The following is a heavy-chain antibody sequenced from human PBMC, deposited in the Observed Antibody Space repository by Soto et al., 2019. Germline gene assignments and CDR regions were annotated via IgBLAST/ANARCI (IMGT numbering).Heavy chain of an antibody. D-gene: IGHD5-18*01. Sequence: QVQLVQSGAEVKKPGSSVKVTCKASGAIFSSNAISWVRQAPGQGLEWMGGILPIFDRTNYAQKFQGRVTITADESTRTAYMELSSLKSEDTAVYYCATGGRGYSYAPRFYFEYWGQGTLVTVSS. CDR3: ATGGRGYSYAPRFYFEY. J-gene: IGHJ4*02. CDR1: GAIFSSNA. V-gene: IGHV1-69*01. CDR2: ILPIFDRT.